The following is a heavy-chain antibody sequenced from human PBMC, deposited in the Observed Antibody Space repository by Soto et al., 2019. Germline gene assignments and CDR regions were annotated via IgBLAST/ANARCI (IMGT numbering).Heavy chain of an antibody. J-gene: IGHJ5*02. V-gene: IGHV4-31*03. CDR3: ARWWSGSRQGFDP. CDR1: GDSISSGDYY. D-gene: IGHD3-3*01. CDR2: IYYSGST. Sequence: QVQLQESGSGLVKPSQTLSLTCTVSGDSISSGDYYWSWIRQHPGKGLEWIGYIYYSGSTYYNPSLKSRVTISVDTSKNQFSLKLSSVTAADTAVYYCARWWSGSRQGFDPWGQGTLVTVSS.